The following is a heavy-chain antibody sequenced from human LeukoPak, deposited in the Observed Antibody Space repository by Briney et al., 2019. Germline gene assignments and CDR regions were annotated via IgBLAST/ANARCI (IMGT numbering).Heavy chain of an antibody. CDR2: ISRSGSTK. J-gene: IGHJ3*02. CDR3: AGHSTTQFDI. Sequence: GGSLRLSCAASGFTFSDYNMRWIRQAPGKGLEWVSSISRSGSTKYYADSVEGRFTISRDNAKNSLYLQMNSLRAEDTAVYYCAGHSTTQFDIWGQGTMVTVSS. CDR1: GFTFSDYN. D-gene: IGHD1/OR15-1a*01. V-gene: IGHV3-11*04.